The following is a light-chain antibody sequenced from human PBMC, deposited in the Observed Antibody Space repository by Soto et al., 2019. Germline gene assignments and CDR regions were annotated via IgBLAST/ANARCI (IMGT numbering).Light chain of an antibody. CDR1: QSISSW. J-gene: IGKJ2*01. V-gene: IGKV1-5*01. CDR3: QQYNSYSYT. CDR2: HAS. Sequence: DIQMTQSPSTLSASVGDRVTITCRASQSISSWLAWYQQKPGKAPKLLIYHASSLESGVPSRFSGSGSGTEFTLTICSLQPDDCATYSCQQYNSYSYTFGQGTKLEIK.